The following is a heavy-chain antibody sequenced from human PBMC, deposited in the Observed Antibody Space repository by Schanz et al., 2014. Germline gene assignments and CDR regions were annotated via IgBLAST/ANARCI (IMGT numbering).Heavy chain of an antibody. CDR1: GFTFSSYW. J-gene: IGHJ4*01. V-gene: IGHV3-74*01. CDR3: ATQYCSGTTCYTDSWDH. D-gene: IGHD2-2*02. CDR2: LNFDETYT. Sequence: EVQLVESGGELVQPGGSLRLSCAASGFTFSSYWMHWVRQVPGKGPVWVSRLNFDETYTSYADSVKGRFTISRDNAKNTVYLQMTSLRVEDTAVYYCATQYCSGTTCYTDSWDHWGQGTLVTVSS.